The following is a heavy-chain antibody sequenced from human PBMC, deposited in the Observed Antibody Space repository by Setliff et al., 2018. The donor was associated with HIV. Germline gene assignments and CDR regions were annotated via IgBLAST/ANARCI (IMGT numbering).Heavy chain of an antibody. CDR2: IYSDGSNT. CDR1: GLTVSNTY. Sequence: PGGSLRLSCAASGLTVSNTYMSWVRQAPGKGLEWVSVIYSDGSNTYYADSVKGRFTISRDNSKSTLYLQMNSLRAEDTAIYYCAKTSRVREYNSPFDSWGQGTLVTVSS. J-gene: IGHJ4*02. V-gene: IGHV3-23*03. CDR3: AKTSRVREYNSPFDS. D-gene: IGHD3-10*01.